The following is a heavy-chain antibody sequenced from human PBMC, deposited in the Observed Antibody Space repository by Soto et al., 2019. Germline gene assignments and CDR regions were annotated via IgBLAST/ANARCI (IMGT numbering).Heavy chain of an antibody. CDR1: GFTFSSYA. Sequence: PGGSLRLSCAASGFTFSSYAMSWVRQAPGKGLEWVSAISGSGGSTYYADSVKGRFTISRDNSKNTLYLQMNSLRAEDTAVYYCAKPLRPPLGSGYFAPWGQGTLVTVSS. D-gene: IGHD3-22*01. J-gene: IGHJ5*02. CDR2: ISGSGGST. V-gene: IGHV3-23*01. CDR3: AKPLRPPLGSGYFAP.